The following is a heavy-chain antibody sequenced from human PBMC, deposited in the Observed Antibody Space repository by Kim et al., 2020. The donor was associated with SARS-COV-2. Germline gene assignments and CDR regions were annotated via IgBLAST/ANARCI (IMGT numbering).Heavy chain of an antibody. CDR2: LYYTRDT. D-gene: IGHD3-3*02. J-gene: IGHJ3*01. CDR1: GGSITNSHFY. CDR3: AMRISAGRISAFDV. V-gene: IGHV4-39*01. Sequence: SETLSLTCNVSGGSITNSHFYWGWIRQPPGKGLEWLGALYYTRDTYYNPSLQSRVTISADTSKNQLSLRLSAATAADSAVYYCAMRISAGRISAFDVW.